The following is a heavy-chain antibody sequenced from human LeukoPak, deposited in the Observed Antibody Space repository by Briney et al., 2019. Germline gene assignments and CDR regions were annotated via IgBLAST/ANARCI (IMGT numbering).Heavy chain of an antibody. V-gene: IGHV4-59*01. CDR2: IYSSGST. Sequence: SETLSLTCTVSGDSMTDYYWNWIRQPPGKGLEYIGYIYSSGSTNYNPSLKGRVTMSVDTSKNHFSLKLISATAADTAVYYCARGAPIVVVPAALTYLDYWGQGTLVTVSS. J-gene: IGHJ4*01. CDR3: ARGAPIVVVPAALTYLDY. CDR1: GDSMTDYY. D-gene: IGHD2-2*01.